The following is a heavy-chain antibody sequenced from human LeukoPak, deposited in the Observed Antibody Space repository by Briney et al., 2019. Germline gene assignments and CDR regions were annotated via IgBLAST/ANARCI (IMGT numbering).Heavy chain of an antibody. J-gene: IGHJ4*02. V-gene: IGHV4-59*01. Sequence: SETLSLTCTVSGGSMSTYYWTWIRQSSGKGLEWIGYMHHVGSSNYNPSLRSRVTISLDTSQSRFSLKLSSVTAADTAVYFCVALRSCTGGSCPFDFWGQGTLVTVSS. CDR1: GGSMSTYY. CDR3: VALRSCTGGSCPFDF. D-gene: IGHD2-15*01. CDR2: MHHVGSS.